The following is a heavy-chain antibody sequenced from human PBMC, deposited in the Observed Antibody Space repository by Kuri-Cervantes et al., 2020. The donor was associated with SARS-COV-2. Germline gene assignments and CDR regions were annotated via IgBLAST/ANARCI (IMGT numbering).Heavy chain of an antibody. D-gene: IGHD1-26*01. V-gene: IGHV3-11*04. CDR1: GFIFSDYY. Sequence: GGSLRLSCTASGFIFSDYYMTWIRQAPGKGLEWVSNIGPSGTTKYYADSVKGRFTISRDNAKNSLYLQMNSLRAEDTAVYYCAGVGREWDADAFDIWGQGTMVTVSS. J-gene: IGHJ3*02. CDR2: IGPSGTTK. CDR3: AGVGREWDADAFDI.